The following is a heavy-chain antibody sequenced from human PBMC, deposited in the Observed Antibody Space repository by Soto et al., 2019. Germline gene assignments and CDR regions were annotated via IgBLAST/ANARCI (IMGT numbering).Heavy chain of an antibody. Sequence: QVQLVQSGAEVKKHGSSVKVSCKASGGTFSSYAISWVRQAPGQGLEWMGGIIPIFGTANYAQKFQGRVTITADESTSTAYMELSSLRSEDTAVYYCARALNYGDPHSAGYYGMDVWGQGTTVTVSS. CDR3: ARALNYGDPHSAGYYGMDV. CDR2: IIPIFGTA. CDR1: GGTFSSYA. V-gene: IGHV1-69*01. D-gene: IGHD4-17*01. J-gene: IGHJ6*02.